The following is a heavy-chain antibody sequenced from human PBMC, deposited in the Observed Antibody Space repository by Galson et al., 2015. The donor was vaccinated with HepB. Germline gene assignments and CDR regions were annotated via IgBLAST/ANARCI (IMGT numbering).Heavy chain of an antibody. J-gene: IGHJ4*02. Sequence: SVKVSCKASGYTFTRYGISWVRQAPGQGLEWMGWISAYNGNTNYAQKLQGRVTMTTDTSTSTAYRELRSLRSDDTAVYYCARYYYGSGNPFDYWGQGTLVTVSS. D-gene: IGHD3-10*01. V-gene: IGHV1-18*01. CDR1: GYTFTRYG. CDR3: ARYYYGSGNPFDY. CDR2: ISAYNGNT.